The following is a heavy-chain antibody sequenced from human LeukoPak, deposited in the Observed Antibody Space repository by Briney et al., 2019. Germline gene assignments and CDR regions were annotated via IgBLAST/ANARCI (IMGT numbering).Heavy chain of an antibody. CDR2: IYYSGST. CDR1: GGSISTYY. Sequence: SETLSLICTVSGGSISTYYWNWIRQSPGKELEWIGNIYYSGSTNYNPSLKSRVTMSVDTSKNHFSLNLTSVTAADTAVYYCARGNTYAYGDFDYWGQGTLLAVSS. J-gene: IGHJ4*02. V-gene: IGHV4-59*01. CDR3: ARGNTYAYGDFDY. D-gene: IGHD3-16*01.